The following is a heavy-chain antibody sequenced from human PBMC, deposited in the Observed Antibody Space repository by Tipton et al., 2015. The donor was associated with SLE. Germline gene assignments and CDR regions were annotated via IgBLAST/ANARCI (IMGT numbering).Heavy chain of an antibody. J-gene: IGHJ6*03. CDR3: ARHYTSGFYYMDV. CDR1: GDSLSWHY. D-gene: IGHD3-22*01. Sequence: TLSLTCTVSGDSLSWHYWTWIRQPPGRGLEWIGCVYDSGRTNYNPTLKILVTISLDTSKNQFSLKVRSLTAADTAGYYCARHYTSGFYYMDVWGKGTTVTVSS. CDR2: VYDSGRT. V-gene: IGHV4-59*11.